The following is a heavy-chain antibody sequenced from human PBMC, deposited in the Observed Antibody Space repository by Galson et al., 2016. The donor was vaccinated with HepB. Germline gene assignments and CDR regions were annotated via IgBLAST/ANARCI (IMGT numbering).Heavy chain of an antibody. J-gene: IGHJ4*02. V-gene: IGHV1-3*01. Sequence: SCKASGYTFASFIMHWVRQAPGQSLEWMGWINAGNGNTKYSQKFQARGTMTRDTSANTVYMELTSLRSEDTAVYYCARVFQQLGAALGYWGQGTLVTVSS. CDR3: ARVFQQLGAALGY. D-gene: IGHD6-13*01. CDR1: GYTFASFI. CDR2: INAGNGNT.